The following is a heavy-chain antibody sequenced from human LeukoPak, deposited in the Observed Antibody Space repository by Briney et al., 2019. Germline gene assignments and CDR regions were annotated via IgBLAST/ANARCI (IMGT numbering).Heavy chain of an antibody. CDR3: ARGPDSSGYYWGGAFDI. Sequence: GGSLRLSCAASGFAFSSSAMHWVRQSPGKGLEWLAILSFDGSQMYYADSVRGRFTLSRDNSKNTLYLQMNSLRAEDTAVYYCARGPDSSGYYWGGAFDIWGQGTMVTVSS. CDR2: LSFDGSQM. V-gene: IGHV3-30*03. J-gene: IGHJ3*02. D-gene: IGHD3-22*01. CDR1: GFAFSSSA.